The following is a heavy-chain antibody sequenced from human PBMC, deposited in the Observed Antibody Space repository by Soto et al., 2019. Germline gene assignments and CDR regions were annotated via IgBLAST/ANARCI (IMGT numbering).Heavy chain of an antibody. V-gene: IGHV4-59*01. CDR1: GGSISSYY. CDR3: ARSTLSGFDYYYKDV. D-gene: IGHD2-2*01. J-gene: IGHJ6*03. CDR2: IHYSGST. Sequence: PSETLSLTCTVSGGSISSYYWSWIRQPPGKGLEWIGYIHYSGSTNYNPSLKSRVTISVDTSKNQFSLKLSSVTAADTAVYYCARSTLSGFDYYYKDVWGKGTTVTVSS.